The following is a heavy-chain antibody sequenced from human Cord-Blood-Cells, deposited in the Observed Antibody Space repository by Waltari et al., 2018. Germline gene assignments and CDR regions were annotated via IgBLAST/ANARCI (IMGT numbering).Heavy chain of an antibody. Sequence: QVQLQESGPGLVKPSETLSLTCTVSGGSISSYYWSWIRQPAGKGLEWIGRIYTSGSTNYNPALESRVTVSIDASKNQCPLRLSSVSAADTAVYYCARESSGWYHEAFDIWGKGTMVTVSS. CDR3: ARESSGWYHEAFDI. D-gene: IGHD6-19*01. CDR2: IYTSGST. V-gene: IGHV4-4*07. CDR1: GGSISSYY. J-gene: IGHJ3*02.